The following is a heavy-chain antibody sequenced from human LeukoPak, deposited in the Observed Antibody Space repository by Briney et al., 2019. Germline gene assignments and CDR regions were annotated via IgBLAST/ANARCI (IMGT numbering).Heavy chain of an antibody. CDR1: EFTFSTYG. D-gene: IGHD5-12*01. CDR3: AKDLSPRLVATIPPLDY. J-gene: IGHJ4*02. Sequence: TGGSLRLSCAASEFTFSTYGMHWVRQAPGKGLEWVAVISYDGSYKFYADSVKGRFTISRDNSKSTLYLQMNSLRAEDTAVYYCAKDLSPRLVATIPPLDYWGQGTLVTVSS. V-gene: IGHV3-30*18. CDR2: ISYDGSYK.